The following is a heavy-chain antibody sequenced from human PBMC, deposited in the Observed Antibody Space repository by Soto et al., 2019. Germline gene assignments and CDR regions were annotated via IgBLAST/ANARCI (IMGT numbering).Heavy chain of an antibody. J-gene: IGHJ4*02. D-gene: IGHD4-17*01. CDR2: INKDGSGT. CDR1: GFIFNNYW. Sequence: DVQLAESGGGLVQPGGSLRLSCAASGFIFNNYWMHWVRQAPGKGLVWVSRINKDGSGTNYADSVRGRFTISGDNAENTLFLQMNSLRVEDTAVYYCASGAYYGDIRGYWGPGTLVTVSS. V-gene: IGHV3-74*01. CDR3: ASGAYYGDIRGY.